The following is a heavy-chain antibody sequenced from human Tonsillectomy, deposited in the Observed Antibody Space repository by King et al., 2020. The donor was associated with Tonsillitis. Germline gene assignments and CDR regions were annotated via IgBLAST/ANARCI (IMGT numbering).Heavy chain of an antibody. V-gene: IGHV3-23*04. CDR2: ISGSGVST. D-gene: IGHD6-13*01. Sequence: VQLVESGGGLVQPGGSLRLSCAASGFTFSSYAMSWVRQAPGKGLEWVSAISGSGVSTYYADSVKGRFTISRDNSKNTLYLQMNSLRAEDTAVYYCAKKQLAPYYYYYYGMDVWGQGTTVTVSS. CDR3: AKKQLAPYYYYYYGMDV. CDR1: GFTFSSYA. J-gene: IGHJ6*02.